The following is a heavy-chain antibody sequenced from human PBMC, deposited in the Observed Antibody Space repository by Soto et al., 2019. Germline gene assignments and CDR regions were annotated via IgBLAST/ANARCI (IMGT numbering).Heavy chain of an antibody. V-gene: IGHV1-2*04. CDR3: ARDERTTTLLVATHNYYYGMGV. Sequence: ASVKVSCKASGYTFTGYYMHWVRQAPGQGLEWMGWINPNSGGTNYAQKFQGWVTMTRDTSISTAYMELSRLRSDDTAVYYCARDERTTTLLVATHNYYYGMGVWGQGTTVTVSS. CDR1: GYTFTGYY. CDR2: INPNSGGT. J-gene: IGHJ6*02. D-gene: IGHD5-12*01.